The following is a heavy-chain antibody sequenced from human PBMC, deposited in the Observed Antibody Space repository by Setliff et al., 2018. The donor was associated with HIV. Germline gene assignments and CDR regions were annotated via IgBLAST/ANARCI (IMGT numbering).Heavy chain of an antibody. CDR2: INPNSGGT. J-gene: IGHJ3*02. CDR1: GYTFTDYY. V-gene: IGHV1-2*06. D-gene: IGHD2-2*01. Sequence: GASVKVSCKASGYTFTDYYIHWVRQAPGQGREWMGRINPNSGGTNYAQKVQGRVTITRDTSISTTYMELSRLTSDDTAVYYCASDIAVIPAASQVGGFDIWGQGTMVTVSS. CDR3: ASDIAVIPAASQVGGFDI.